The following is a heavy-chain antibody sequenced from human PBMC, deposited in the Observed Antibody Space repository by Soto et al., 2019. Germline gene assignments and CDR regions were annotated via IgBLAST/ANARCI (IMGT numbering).Heavy chain of an antibody. CDR1: GYTFTSYD. Sequence: QVQLVQSGAEVKKPGATVKVSCKASGYTFTSYDINWVRQATGQGLEWMGWMNPNSGNTGYAQKFQGRVTMTRNTSTSTAYMELSSLRSEDTAVYYCARVDPLPLPPYYYYGMDVWGHGTTVTVSS. J-gene: IGHJ6*02. D-gene: IGHD2-2*01. V-gene: IGHV1-8*01. CDR3: ARVDPLPLPPYYYYGMDV. CDR2: MNPNSGNT.